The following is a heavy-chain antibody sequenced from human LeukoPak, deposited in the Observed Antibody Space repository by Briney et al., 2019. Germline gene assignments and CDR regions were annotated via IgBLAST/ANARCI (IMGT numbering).Heavy chain of an antibody. J-gene: IGHJ3*02. CDR3: ARLGDDSTLISDDAFDI. CDR1: GFTFSSYE. V-gene: IGHV3-48*03. CDR2: ISSSGSTI. Sequence: GRSLRLSCAASGFTFSSYEMNWVRQAPGKGLGWVLYISSSGSTISYADSVKGRFTISRDNAKNSLYLQMNSLRAEDTAVHYCARLGDDSTLISDDAFDIWGQGTMVTVSS. D-gene: IGHD2/OR15-2a*01.